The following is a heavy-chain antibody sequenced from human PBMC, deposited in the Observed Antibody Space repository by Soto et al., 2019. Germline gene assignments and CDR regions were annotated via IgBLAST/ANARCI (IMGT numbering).Heavy chain of an antibody. Sequence: QVQLVQSGAEVKKPGASVKVSCKASGYTFTGYYMHWVRQAPGQGLEWMGWINPNSGGTNYARKFQGWVTMTRDTSISTAYMELSRLRSDDTAVYYCARDSITIFGVVTYYFDYWGQGTLVTVSS. CDR1: GYTFTGYY. V-gene: IGHV1-2*04. CDR2: INPNSGGT. D-gene: IGHD3-3*01. CDR3: ARDSITIFGVVTYYFDY. J-gene: IGHJ4*02.